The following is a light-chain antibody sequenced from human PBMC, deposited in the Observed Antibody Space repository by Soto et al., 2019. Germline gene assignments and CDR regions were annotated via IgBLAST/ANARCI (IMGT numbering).Light chain of an antibody. CDR2: GAS. J-gene: IGKJ3*01. CDR3: QQLDSFPPFFT. CDR1: QGIRSY. V-gene: IGKV1-9*01. Sequence: DIPLTQSPSFLSASVGARVTITCRASQGIRSYLAWYQQRPGKAPELLIYGASTLRPGGASRFSGSGSGTEFTHTISSLQPEDFATYFCQQLDSFPPFFTFGPGTKVDIK.